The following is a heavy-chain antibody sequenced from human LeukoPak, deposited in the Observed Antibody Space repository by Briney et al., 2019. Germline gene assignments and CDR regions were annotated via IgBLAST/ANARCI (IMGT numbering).Heavy chain of an antibody. Sequence: GGSLSLSCTASGFPFSNYSMNWIRQAPGKGLEWVSSISGSSIYVYYADSVKGRFTLSRDNAKKALYLQMNSLRAEDTAVYFCARVVGFSYYFDSWGQGTLVTVSS. CDR2: ISGSSIYV. D-gene: IGHD2-15*01. J-gene: IGHJ4*02. CDR3: ARVVGFSYYFDS. V-gene: IGHV3-21*01. CDR1: GFPFSNYS.